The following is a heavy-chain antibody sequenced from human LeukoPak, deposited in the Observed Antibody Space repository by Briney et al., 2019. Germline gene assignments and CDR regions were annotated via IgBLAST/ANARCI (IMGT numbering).Heavy chain of an antibody. Sequence: ASVKVSCKASGYTFINYAITWVRQAPGQGLEWMGWISDYNGNTNYAQKFQGRVTMTTDTSTSTAYMELRSLRSDDTAVYYCARDPGSYYTGGYDYWRQGPLVTVSS. D-gene: IGHD1-26*01. V-gene: IGHV1-18*01. J-gene: IGHJ4*02. CDR3: ARDPGSYYTGGYDY. CDR2: ISDYNGNT. CDR1: GYTFINYA.